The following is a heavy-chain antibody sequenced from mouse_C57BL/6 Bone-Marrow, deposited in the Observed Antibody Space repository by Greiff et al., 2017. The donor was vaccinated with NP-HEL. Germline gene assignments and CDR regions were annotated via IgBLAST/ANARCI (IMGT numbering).Heavy chain of an antibody. D-gene: IGHD1-1*01. CDR2: IDPENGDT. CDR1: GFNIKDDY. J-gene: IGHJ2*01. CDR3: NTWGGTDFDD. Sequence: EVKLQESGAELVRPGASVKLSCTASGFNIKDDYMHWVKQRPEQGLEWIGWIDPENGDTEYASKFQGKATITADTSSNTAYLQLSSLTSEDTAVYYCNTWGGTDFDDWGKGTTLTVSS. V-gene: IGHV14-4*01.